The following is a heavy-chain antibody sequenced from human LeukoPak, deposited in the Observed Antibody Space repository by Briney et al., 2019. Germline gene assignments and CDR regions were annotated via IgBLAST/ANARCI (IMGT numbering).Heavy chain of an antibody. CDR1: GYTFTGYY. Sequence: GASVKVSCKASGYTFTGYYIHWVRQAPGQGLEWMGWINPNSGGTNCAQKFQGRVTMTRDTSISTAYMELSSLRSDDTAVYYCARGGVWHIVLVTPTDFVYWGQGTLVTVSS. V-gene: IGHV1-2*02. CDR3: ARGGVWHIVLVTPTDFVY. J-gene: IGHJ4*02. CDR2: INPNSGGT. D-gene: IGHD2-21*02.